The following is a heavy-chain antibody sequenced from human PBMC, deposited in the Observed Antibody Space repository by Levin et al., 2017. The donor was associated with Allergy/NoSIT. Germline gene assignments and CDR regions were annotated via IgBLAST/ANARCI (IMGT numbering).Heavy chain of an antibody. CDR3: AKVGVLQYHWFDP. J-gene: IGHJ5*02. Sequence: GESLKISCAASGFAFSTYSMDWVRQAPGKGLEWVSSITTTSNSIYYADSVKGRFTISRDNAKNSLYLQMNSLRAEDTAVYYCAKVGVLQYHWFDPWGQGTLVTVSS. D-gene: IGHD4-11*01. CDR2: ITTTSNSI. CDR1: GFAFSTYS. V-gene: IGHV3-21*01.